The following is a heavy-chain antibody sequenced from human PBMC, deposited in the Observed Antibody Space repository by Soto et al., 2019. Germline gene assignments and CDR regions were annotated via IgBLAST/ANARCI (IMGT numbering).Heavy chain of an antibody. CDR2: ISYDGNDK. V-gene: IGHV3-30-3*01. Sequence: PGGSLRLSCAASGFTFSSYAMHWVRQAPGKGLEWVAIISYDGNDKYYADSVKGRFTISRDNSKNTLYLQMNSLRAEDTSVYYCAGREGQWLGHYYYYGMDVWGQGTTVTVSS. CDR1: GFTFSSYA. J-gene: IGHJ6*02. CDR3: AGREGQWLGHYYYYGMDV. D-gene: IGHD6-19*01.